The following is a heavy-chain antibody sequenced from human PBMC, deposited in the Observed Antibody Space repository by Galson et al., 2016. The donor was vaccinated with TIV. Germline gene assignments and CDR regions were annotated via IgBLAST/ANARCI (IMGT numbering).Heavy chain of an antibody. CDR2: ITGMFGTP. Sequence: SVKVSCKASEGKFSSYAITWVRQAPGQGLEWMGGITGMFGTPRYAQKFKGRVTITQDELTSASYMELSSLRSEDTAVYYCASGNHYYESTYDYWGQGTLVTVSS. D-gene: IGHD3-22*01. CDR1: EGKFSSYA. CDR3: ASGNHYYESTYDY. V-gene: IGHV1-69*13. J-gene: IGHJ4*02.